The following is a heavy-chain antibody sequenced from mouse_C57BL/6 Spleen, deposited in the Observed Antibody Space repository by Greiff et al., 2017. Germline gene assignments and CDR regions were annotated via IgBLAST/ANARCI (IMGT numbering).Heavy chain of an antibody. Sequence: VQLQQSGPELVKPGASVKISCKASGYAFSSSWMNWVKQRPGKGLEWIGRIYPGDGDTNYNGKFKGKATLTADKSSSTAYMQLSSLTSEDSAVYFCARLVGGDGYLYDFDYWGQGTTLTVSS. CDR3: ARLVGGDGYLYDFDY. J-gene: IGHJ2*01. CDR1: GYAFSSSW. CDR2: IYPGDGDT. D-gene: IGHD2-3*01. V-gene: IGHV1-82*01.